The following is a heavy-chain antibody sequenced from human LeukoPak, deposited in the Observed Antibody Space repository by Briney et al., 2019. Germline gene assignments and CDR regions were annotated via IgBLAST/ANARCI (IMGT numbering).Heavy chain of an antibody. Sequence: ASVKVSCKASGYTFSSYDINWVRQATGQGLEWMGWMNPNSGNTGYAQKFQGRVTMTRNTSMSTAYMELSSLRSEDTAVYYCARVGSYCSGGSCRQYYFDYWGQGTLVTVSS. CDR1: GYTFSSYD. V-gene: IGHV1-8*01. CDR2: MNPNSGNT. D-gene: IGHD2-15*01. J-gene: IGHJ4*02. CDR3: ARVGSYCSGGSCRQYYFDY.